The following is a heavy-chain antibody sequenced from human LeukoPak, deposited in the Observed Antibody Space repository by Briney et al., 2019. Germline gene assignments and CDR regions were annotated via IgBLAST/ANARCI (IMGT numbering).Heavy chain of an antibody. J-gene: IGHJ6*03. CDR1: GGTFSSYA. CDR2: IIPMFNTT. V-gene: IGHV1-69*06. D-gene: IGHD3-22*01. CDR3: ARTYYYDSSGYGSYYYYMDV. Sequence: ASVKVSCKASGGTFSSYAISWVRQAPGQGLEWMGGIIPMFNTTKYAQKFQDRVTITADKSTSTAYMELSSLRSEDTAVYYCARTYYYDSSGYGSYYYYMDVWGKGTTVTVSS.